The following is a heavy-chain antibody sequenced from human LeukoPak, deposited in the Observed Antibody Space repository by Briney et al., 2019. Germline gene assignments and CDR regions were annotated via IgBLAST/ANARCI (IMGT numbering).Heavy chain of an antibody. CDR3: ARDQWGYYDSSGYYYFDY. CDR2: IYTSGST. D-gene: IGHD3-22*01. Sequence: PSETLSLTCTVSGGSISSYYWSWIRQPAGKRLEWIGRIYTSGSTNYNPSLKSRVTMSVDTSKNQFSLKLSSVTAADTAVYYCARDQWGYYDSSGYYYFDYWGQGTLVTVSS. CDR1: GGSISSYY. J-gene: IGHJ4*02. V-gene: IGHV4-4*07.